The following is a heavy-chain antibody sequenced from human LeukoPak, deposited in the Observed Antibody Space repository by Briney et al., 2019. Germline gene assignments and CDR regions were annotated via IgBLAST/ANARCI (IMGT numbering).Heavy chain of an antibody. CDR2: ISAGSGNT. CDR1: GYTFTNYA. CDR3: VSGISLSHWHYFDY. V-gene: IGHV1-3*01. J-gene: IGHJ4*02. Sequence: ASVKVSCKASGYTFTNYAMHWVRQARGQRIEWMGWISAGSGNTKYSQEFQGRVTITRDTSATTAYMELSGLRSEDTALYYCVSGISLSHWHYFDYWGQGTLVTVSS. D-gene: IGHD2-21*01.